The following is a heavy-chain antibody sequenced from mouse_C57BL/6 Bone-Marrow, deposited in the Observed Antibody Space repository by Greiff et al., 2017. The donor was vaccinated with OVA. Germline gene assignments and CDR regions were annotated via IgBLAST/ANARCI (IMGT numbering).Heavy chain of an antibody. D-gene: IGHD2-5*01. Sequence: VQLQQSGAELVRPGASVKLSCTASGFNIKDDYMHWVKQRPEQGLEWIGWIDPENGDTEYASKFQGKATITADTSSNTAYLQLSSLTSEDTYVYYCTTFYSNFYWYFDVWGTGTTVTVSS. CDR3: TTFYSNFYWYFDV. CDR2: IDPENGDT. J-gene: IGHJ1*03. CDR1: GFNIKDDY. V-gene: IGHV14-4*01.